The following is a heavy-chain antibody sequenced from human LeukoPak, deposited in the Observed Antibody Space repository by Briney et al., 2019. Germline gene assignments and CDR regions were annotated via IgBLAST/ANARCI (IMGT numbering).Heavy chain of an antibody. CDR1: GFTFSSYA. Sequence: GGSLRLSCAASGFTFSSYAMHWVRQAPGKGLEWVAVISYDGSNKYYADSVKGRFTISRDNSKNTLYLQMNSLRAEDTAVYYCARDSLDDFWSGYYFDYWGQGTLVTVSS. D-gene: IGHD3-3*01. J-gene: IGHJ4*02. V-gene: IGHV3-30-3*01. CDR2: ISYDGSNK. CDR3: ARDSLDDFWSGYYFDY.